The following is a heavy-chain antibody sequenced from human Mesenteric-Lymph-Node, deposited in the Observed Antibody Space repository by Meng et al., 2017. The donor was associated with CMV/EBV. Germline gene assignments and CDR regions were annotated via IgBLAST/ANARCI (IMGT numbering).Heavy chain of an antibody. CDR3: ARHQRWLKSEGGFNY. J-gene: IGHJ4*02. CDR1: GGSFSVYY. Sequence: QLQQQQWGSGLLTPSEPLSLTCAFYGGSFSVYYWSWIRQPPGKGLEWIGEINHSGSTNYNPSLKSRVTISVDTSKNQFSLKLSSVTAADTAVYYCARHQRWLKSEGGFNYWGQGTLVTVSS. CDR2: INHSGST. V-gene: IGHV4-34*01. D-gene: IGHD4-23*01.